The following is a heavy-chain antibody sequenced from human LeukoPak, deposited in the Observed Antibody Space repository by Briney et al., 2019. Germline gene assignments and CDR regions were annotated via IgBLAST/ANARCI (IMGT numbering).Heavy chain of an antibody. D-gene: IGHD4-23*01. V-gene: IGHV3-48*04. Sequence: GGSLRLSCAASGFTFSSYSMNWVRQAPGKGLEWVSYISSSSSTTYYADSVKGRFTISRDNAKNSLYLQMNSLRAEDTAVYYCAKSSGTVVGGFFDYWGQGTLVTVSS. CDR3: AKSSGTVVGGFFDY. J-gene: IGHJ4*02. CDR2: ISSSSSTT. CDR1: GFTFSSYS.